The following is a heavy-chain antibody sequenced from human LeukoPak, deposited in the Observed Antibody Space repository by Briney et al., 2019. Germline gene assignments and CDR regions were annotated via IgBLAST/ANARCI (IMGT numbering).Heavy chain of an antibody. CDR2: IYYTGRT. V-gene: IGHV4-59*01. CDR1: GGSISSYY. CDR3: ARADFWSAVDY. D-gene: IGHD3-3*01. J-gene: IGHJ4*02. Sequence: PSETLSLTCTVSGGSISSYYWSWIRQPPGKGLKWIGYIYYTGRTNYNPSLKSRVTISVDTSKNQFSLKLNSVTAADTAVYYCARADFWSAVDYWGQGTLVTVSS.